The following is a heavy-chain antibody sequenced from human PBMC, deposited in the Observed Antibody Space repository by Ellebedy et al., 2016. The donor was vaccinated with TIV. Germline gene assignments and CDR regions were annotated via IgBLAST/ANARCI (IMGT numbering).Heavy chain of an antibody. J-gene: IGHJ5*02. Sequence: GGSLRLCXAASGFTFSSYWMSWVRQAPGKGLEWVANIKQDGSEKYYVDSVKGRFTISRDNAKNSLYLQMNSLRAEDTAVYYCARLQMTTTFNWFDPWGQGTLVTVSS. CDR3: ARLQMTTTFNWFDP. V-gene: IGHV3-7*03. CDR2: IKQDGSEK. D-gene: IGHD4-17*01. CDR1: GFTFSSYW.